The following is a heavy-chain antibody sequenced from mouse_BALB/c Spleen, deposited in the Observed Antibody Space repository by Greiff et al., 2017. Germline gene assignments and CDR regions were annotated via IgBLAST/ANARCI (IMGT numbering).Heavy chain of an antibody. J-gene: IGHJ4*01. CDR1: GFSLTNSG. Sequence: QVQLQQSGPGLVAPSQSLSITCTVSGFSLTNSGVHWVRQSPGKGLEWLGVIWGDGSTNYNSAFKSRLSISKDNSKSQVFLKMNSLQTDDTARYYCAKPGYDGYYGRDAMDYWGQGTSVTVSS. D-gene: IGHD2-3*01. CDR2: IWGDGST. V-gene: IGHV2-6-6*01. CDR3: AKPGYDGYYGRDAMDY.